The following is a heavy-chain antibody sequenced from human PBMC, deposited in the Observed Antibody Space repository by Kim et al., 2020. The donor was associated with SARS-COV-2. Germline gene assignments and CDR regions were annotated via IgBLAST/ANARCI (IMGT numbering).Heavy chain of an antibody. D-gene: IGHD6-13*01. CDR2: IWYDGSNK. J-gene: IGHJ4*02. Sequence: GGSLRLSCAASGFTFSSYGMHWVRQAPGKGLEWVAVIWYDGSNKYYADSVKGRFTISRDNSKNTLYLQMNSLRAEDTAVYYCAKGSSSWYEGWFDYWGQGTLVTVSS. V-gene: IGHV3-33*06. CDR1: GFTFSSYG. CDR3: AKGSSSWYEGWFDY.